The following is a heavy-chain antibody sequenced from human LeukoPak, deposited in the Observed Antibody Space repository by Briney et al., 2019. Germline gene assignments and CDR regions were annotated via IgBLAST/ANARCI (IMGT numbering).Heavy chain of an antibody. Sequence: GGSLRLSCAASGFTFSSYGMHWVRQAPGKGLEWVAVISYDGSNKYYADSVKGRFTISRDNSKNTLYLQMNSLGAEDTAVYYCAKDAPRGGFDYWGQGTLVTVSS. CDR2: ISYDGSNK. CDR3: AKDAPRGGFDY. CDR1: GFTFSSYG. V-gene: IGHV3-30*18. D-gene: IGHD3-10*01. J-gene: IGHJ4*02.